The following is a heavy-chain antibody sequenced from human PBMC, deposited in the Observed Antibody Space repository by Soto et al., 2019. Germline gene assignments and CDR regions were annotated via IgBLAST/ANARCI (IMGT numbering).Heavy chain of an antibody. CDR2: ISAYNGNT. V-gene: IGHV1-18*01. CDR3: ARILGYCSGGSCEKAHGDYDY. D-gene: IGHD2-15*01. Sequence: GASVKVSCKASGYTFTSYGISWVRQAPGQGLEWMGWISAYNGNTNYAQKLQGRVTMTTDTSTSTAYMELRSLRSGDTAVYYCARILGYCSGGSCEKAHGDYDYWGQGTLVTVSS. CDR1: GYTFTSYG. J-gene: IGHJ4*02.